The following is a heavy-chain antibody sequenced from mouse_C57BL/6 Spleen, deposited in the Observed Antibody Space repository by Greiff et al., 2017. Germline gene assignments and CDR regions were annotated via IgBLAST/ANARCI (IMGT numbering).Heavy chain of an antibody. Sequence: QVQLKESGAELVKPGASVKMSCKASGYTFTTYPIEWMKQNHGQSLEWIGNFHPYNDDTKYNEKFKGKATLTVEKSSSTVYLELSRLTSDDSAVYYCARRSYDGTWGYFDVWGTGTTVTVSS. D-gene: IGHD2-3*01. J-gene: IGHJ1*03. V-gene: IGHV1-47*01. CDR1: GYTFTTYP. CDR2: FHPYNDDT. CDR3: ARRSYDGTWGYFDV.